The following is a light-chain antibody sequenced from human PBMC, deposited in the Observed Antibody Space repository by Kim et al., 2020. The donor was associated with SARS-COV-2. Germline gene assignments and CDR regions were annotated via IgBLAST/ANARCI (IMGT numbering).Light chain of an antibody. CDR3: QVWDSSTEV. CDR1: NIGHKY. CDR2: KDS. V-gene: IGLV3-9*01. J-gene: IGLJ3*02. Sequence: SYELTQPLSVSVALRQTAKITCGGNNIGHKYVHGYQQKPGQAPVLVMYKDSSRPSGIPERFSGSNSGNTATLTISRAQAGDEAEYYCQVWDSSTEVFGRGSKLTVL.